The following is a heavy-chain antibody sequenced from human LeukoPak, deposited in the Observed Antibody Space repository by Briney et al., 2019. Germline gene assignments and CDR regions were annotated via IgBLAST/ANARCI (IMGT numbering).Heavy chain of an antibody. CDR1: GFTFSAYW. CDR2: INSDGSTT. V-gene: IGHV3-74*01. J-gene: IGHJ4*02. Sequence: GGSLRLSCEASGFTFSAYWMHWVRHAPGKGLVWVSRINSDGSTTSYADSVKGRFTISRDNAKNTLYLQMNSLRAGDTAVYSCARSPHDYWGQGTLVTVSS. CDR3: ARSPHDY.